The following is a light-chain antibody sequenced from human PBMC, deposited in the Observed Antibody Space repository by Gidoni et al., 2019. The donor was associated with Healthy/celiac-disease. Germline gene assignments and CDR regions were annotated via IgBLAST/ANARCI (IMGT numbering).Light chain of an antibody. CDR3: QSYDSSLSGSNVV. CDR2: GSS. CDR1: SSNIGAGYD. Sequence: SVPTQPPSVSGAPGQSVTISCTGSSSNIGAGYDVHWYQQPPGTAPKLLIYGSSNRPSGVPDRFSGSKSGTSASLAITGLQAEDEADYYCQSYDSSLSGSNVVFGGGTKLTVL. J-gene: IGLJ2*01. V-gene: IGLV1-40*01.